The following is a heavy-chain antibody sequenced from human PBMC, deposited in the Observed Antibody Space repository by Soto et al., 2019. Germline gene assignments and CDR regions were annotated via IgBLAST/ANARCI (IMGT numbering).Heavy chain of an antibody. CDR1: GGSFNSADYY. D-gene: IGHD5-12*01. CDR2: IYYSGST. V-gene: IGHV4-30-4*01. CDR3: ARAIVVTIGGMDV. J-gene: IGHJ6*02. Sequence: PSETLSLTCTVSGGSFNSADYYWSWVRQPPGKGLEWIGYIYYSGSTYLNPSLKSRGTISKDTSRNRFSLRLSSVTAADTAVYYCARAIVVTIGGMDVWGQGTTVTVSS.